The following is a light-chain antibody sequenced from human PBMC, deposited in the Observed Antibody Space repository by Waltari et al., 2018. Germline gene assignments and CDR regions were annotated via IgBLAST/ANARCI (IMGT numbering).Light chain of an antibody. Sequence: DIQMTQSPSSLPASVGVSVTITCRTSQSVSGYLNWYQQKPGHAPKLLIYAASSLQSGVPSRFSGSGFGTDFTLTINGLQPEDFAVYYCQQTYSNFRTFGQGTKVDVK. V-gene: IGKV1-39*01. CDR2: AAS. J-gene: IGKJ1*01. CDR1: QSVSGY. CDR3: QQTYSNFRT.